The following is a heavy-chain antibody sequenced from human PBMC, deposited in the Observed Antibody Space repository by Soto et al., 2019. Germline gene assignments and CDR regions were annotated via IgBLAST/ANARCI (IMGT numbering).Heavy chain of an antibody. CDR2: ISYDGSNK. D-gene: IGHD3-22*01. CDR1: GFTFSSYA. Sequence: QVQLVESGGGVVQPGRSLRLSCAASGFTFSSYAMHWVRQAPGKGLEWVAVISYDGSNKYYADSVKGRFTISGDNSKNRLYLQLNGLKVEDTVVYYCAREGWGASFDSRGFFDSGGQGTLSPSPQ. CDR3: AREGWGASFDSRGFFDS. J-gene: IGHJ4*02. V-gene: IGHV3-30-3*01.